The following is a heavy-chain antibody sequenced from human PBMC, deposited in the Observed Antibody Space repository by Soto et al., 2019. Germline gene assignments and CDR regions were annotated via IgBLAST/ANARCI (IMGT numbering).Heavy chain of an antibody. CDR1: GASISGSSYY. J-gene: IGHJ4*02. Sequence: PSETLSLTCTVSGASISGSSYYWGWIRQAPGKGLEWIGNVYDSGTTYYNPSLKSRVTISVDTSNNQFSLKLSSVTAADTAVYYCARHYAVVLYYFDYWGPGTLVTVSS. V-gene: IGHV4-39*01. CDR3: ARHYAVVLYYFDY. CDR2: VYDSGTT. D-gene: IGHD2-21*01.